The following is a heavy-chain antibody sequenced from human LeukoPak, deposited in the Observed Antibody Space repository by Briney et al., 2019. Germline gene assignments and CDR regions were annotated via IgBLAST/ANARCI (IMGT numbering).Heavy chain of an antibody. J-gene: IGHJ6*02. Sequence: ASVKVSCKASGYTFTSYAMNWVRQAPGQGLEWMGWINTNTGNPTYAQGFTGRFVFSLDTSVSTAYLQICSPKAEDTAVYYCARENCSSTSCRPYYYYYGMDVWGQGTTVTVSS. CDR2: INTNTGNP. V-gene: IGHV7-4-1*01. D-gene: IGHD2-2*01. CDR3: ARENCSSTSCRPYYYYYGMDV. CDR1: GYTFTSYA.